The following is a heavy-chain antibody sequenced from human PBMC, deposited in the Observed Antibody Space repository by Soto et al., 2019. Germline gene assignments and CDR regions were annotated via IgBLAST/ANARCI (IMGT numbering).Heavy chain of an antibody. CDR2: ISAYNGNT. CDR1: GYTFTSYG. V-gene: IGHV1-18*01. D-gene: IGHD3-10*01. CDR3: ASRGKVNGSLAFDI. J-gene: IGHJ3*02. Sequence: GASVKVSCKASGYTFTSYGISWVRQAPGQGLEWMGWISAYNGNTNYAQKLQGRVTMTTDTSTSTAYMELRSLRSDDTAVYYCASRGKVNGSLAFDIWGQGTMVTVSS.